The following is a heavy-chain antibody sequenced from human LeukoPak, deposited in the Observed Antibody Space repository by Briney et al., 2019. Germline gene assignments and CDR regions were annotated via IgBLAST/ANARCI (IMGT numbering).Heavy chain of an antibody. Sequence: GGSLRLSCAASGFTFSYYGMHWVRQAPGKGLEWVAFIRYDGCDKYSANSVKGRFTISRANSKNTLYLQMNGLRAEDTAVYYCAKSPHDMGARDSYYYYYMDVWGKGTTVTVSS. CDR1: GFTFSYYG. CDR2: IRYDGCDK. D-gene: IGHD3-16*01. CDR3: AKSPHDMGARDSYYYYYMDV. J-gene: IGHJ6*03. V-gene: IGHV3-30*02.